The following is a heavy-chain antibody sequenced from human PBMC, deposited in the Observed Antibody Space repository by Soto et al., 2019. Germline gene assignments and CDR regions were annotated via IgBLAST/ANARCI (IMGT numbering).Heavy chain of an antibody. CDR3: ARGGTGYSSGWYPRESYYYYGMAV. CDR2: LNHSGST. D-gene: IGHD6-19*01. Sequence: SETLPLICAVYGGSFSGWDLSWIRQAAGEGLEVIAELNHSGSTNYNPCLKSRVTISVDTSKNPFSLNMSSVNAADTAVYYCARGGTGYSSGWYPRESYYYYGMAVWGQGTTVTVYS. CDR1: GGSFSGWD. V-gene: IGHV4-34*01. J-gene: IGHJ6*02.